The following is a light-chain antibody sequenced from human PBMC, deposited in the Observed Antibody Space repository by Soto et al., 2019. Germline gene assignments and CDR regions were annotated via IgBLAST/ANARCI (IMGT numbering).Light chain of an antibody. CDR2: DVS. Sequence: QSALTQPASVSGSPGQSITISCTGTSSDVGGYNYVSWYQQHPGKAPKLMIYDVSNRPSGVSNRFSGSKSGNTASLTISGLQAEDESDYYCSSYTRSSTLRVFGGGTTRTVL. CDR3: SSYTRSSTLRV. J-gene: IGLJ2*01. CDR1: SSDVGGYNY. V-gene: IGLV2-14*01.